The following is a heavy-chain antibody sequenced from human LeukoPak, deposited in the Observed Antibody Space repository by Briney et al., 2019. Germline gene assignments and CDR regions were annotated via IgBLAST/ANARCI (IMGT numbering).Heavy chain of an antibody. V-gene: IGHV4-34*01. CDR2: INHSGST. D-gene: IGHD5-12*01. CDR1: GGSFSGYY. J-gene: IGHJ4*02. Sequence: SETLSLTCAVYGGSFSGYYWSWIRQPPGKGLEWIGEINHSGSTNYNPSLKSRVTISVDTSKNQFSLKLSSVTAADTAVYYCARWAGILATIRKGFDYWGQGTLVTVSS. CDR3: ARWAGILATIRKGFDY.